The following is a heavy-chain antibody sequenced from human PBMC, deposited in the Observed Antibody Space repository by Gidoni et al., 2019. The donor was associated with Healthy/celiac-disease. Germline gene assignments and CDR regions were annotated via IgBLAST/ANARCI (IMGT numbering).Heavy chain of an antibody. CDR2: IYYSGST. J-gene: IGHJ5*02. D-gene: IGHD3-3*01. CDR3: AGKDYDFWSGYLSSNWFDP. CDR1: VGSISSSSYY. V-gene: IGHV4-39*01. Sequence: QLQLQESGPGLVKPSETLSLTCTVSVGSISSSSYYWGWIRQPPGKGLEWIGSIYYSGSTYYNPSLKSRVTISVDTSKNQFSLKLSSVTAADTAVYYCAGKDYDFWSGYLSSNWFDPWGQGTLVTVSS.